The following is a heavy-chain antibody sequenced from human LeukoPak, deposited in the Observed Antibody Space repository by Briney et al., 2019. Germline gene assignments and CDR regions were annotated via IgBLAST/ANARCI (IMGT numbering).Heavy chain of an antibody. V-gene: IGHV3-23*01. D-gene: IGHD4-11*01. Sequence: GLDWVSGMSGSDSTTYYTDSGKGRLTISRDNSKNTLYLQMNSLRAEDTAMYYCARDDYTRYWGQGTLVTVSS. CDR2: MSGSDSTT. CDR3: ARDDYTRY. J-gene: IGHJ4*02.